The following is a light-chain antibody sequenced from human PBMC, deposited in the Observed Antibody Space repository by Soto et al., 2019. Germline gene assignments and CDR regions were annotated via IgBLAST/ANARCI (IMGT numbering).Light chain of an antibody. Sequence: EIVLTQSPATLSLSPGERATLSCGASQSVSSSYLVWYQQKPGLAPRLLIYDASSRATGIPDRFSGSGSGTDFTLTISRLEPEDFAVYYCLQYGSSPYTFGQGTKLEIK. V-gene: IGKV3D-20*01. J-gene: IGKJ2*01. CDR2: DAS. CDR3: LQYGSSPYT. CDR1: QSVSSSY.